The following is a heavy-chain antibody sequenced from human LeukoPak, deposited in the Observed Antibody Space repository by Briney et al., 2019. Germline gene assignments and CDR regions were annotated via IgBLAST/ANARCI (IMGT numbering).Heavy chain of an antibody. J-gene: IGHJ4*02. CDR1: GGSISSYY. CDR3: ARGLMMAVAGRGEFHY. CDR2: IYYSGST. D-gene: IGHD6-13*01. V-gene: IGHV4-59*01. Sequence: AETLSLTCIVSGGSISSYYWSWIRQPPGKGREWIGYIYYSGSTNYNPSLKSRVTISVDTSKNQFSLKLSSVTAADTAVYYCARGLMMAVAGRGEFHYWGQGTLVTVSS.